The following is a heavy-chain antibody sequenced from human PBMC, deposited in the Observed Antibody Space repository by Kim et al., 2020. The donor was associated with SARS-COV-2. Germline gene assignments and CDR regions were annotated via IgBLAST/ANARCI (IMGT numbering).Heavy chain of an antibody. CDR3: SRVSFGGATIVFDY. CDR1: GGSFSGYY. Sequence: SETLSLSCAVYGGSFSGYYWSWIRQPPGKGLEWIGEINHSGSTNYNPSLKSRVTISVDTSKNQFSLKLSSVTAADTAVYYCSRVSFGGATIVFDYWGQGT. D-gene: IGHD1-26*01. J-gene: IGHJ4*02. V-gene: IGHV4-34*01. CDR2: INHSGST.